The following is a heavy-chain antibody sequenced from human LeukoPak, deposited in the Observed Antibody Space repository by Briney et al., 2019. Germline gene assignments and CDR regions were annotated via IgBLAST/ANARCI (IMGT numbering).Heavy chain of an antibody. J-gene: IGHJ4*02. CDR3: AKDGMVVVGRYDD. CDR2: ISASGGRT. Sequence: GGSLRLSCAASGFIFTRYAMTWVRQAPGKGLEWVSGISASGGRTYYADSVEGRFTISRDNSKNTLYLQMNSLRVDDTAVYYCAKDGMVVVGRYDDWGQGTLVTVSS. D-gene: IGHD3-22*01. CDR1: GFIFTRYA. V-gene: IGHV3-23*01.